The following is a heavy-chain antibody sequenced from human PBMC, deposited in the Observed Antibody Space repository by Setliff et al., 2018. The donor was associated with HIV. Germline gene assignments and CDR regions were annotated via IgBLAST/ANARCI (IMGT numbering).Heavy chain of an antibody. CDR3: ARDSVLGYCSGGSCSIDY. CDR2: TYTSGST. CDR1: GGSISTYY. D-gene: IGHD2-15*01. J-gene: IGHJ4*02. V-gene: IGHV4-4*09. Sequence: SETLSLTCTFSGGSISTYYWSWIRQSPGKGLEWIGYTYTSGSTRYNPSLESRVTISVDTSKNQFSLKLSSVTAADTAVYYCARDSVLGYCSGGSCSIDYWGQGTLVTVSS.